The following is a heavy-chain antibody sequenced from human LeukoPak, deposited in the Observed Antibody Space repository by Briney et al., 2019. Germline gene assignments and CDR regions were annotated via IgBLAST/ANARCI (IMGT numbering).Heavy chain of an antibody. Sequence: PSETLSLTCTVSGGSISSYYWSWIRQPPGKGLEWIGYIYYSGSTNYNPSLKSRVTISVDTSKNQFSLKLSSVTAADTAVYYCARDPGERITIFGVVTPGGMDVWGQGTTVTVSS. CDR1: GGSISSYY. CDR3: ARDPGERITIFGVVTPGGMDV. D-gene: IGHD3-3*01. CDR2: IYYSGST. V-gene: IGHV4-59*01. J-gene: IGHJ6*02.